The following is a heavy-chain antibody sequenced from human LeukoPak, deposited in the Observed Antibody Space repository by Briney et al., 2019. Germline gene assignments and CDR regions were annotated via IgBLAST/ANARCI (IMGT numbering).Heavy chain of an antibody. CDR3: ARMGYCSSTSCYRIGDGAFDI. CDR1: GFALSSHW. D-gene: IGHD2-2*01. V-gene: IGHV3-7*01. Sequence: GGSLRLSCAASGFALSSHWMTWVRQVPGRGPEWVANVNRDGSETYYLDSVKGRFTISKDNAKNSLYLQMNSLRAEDTAVYYCARMGYCSSTSCYRIGDGAFDIWGQGTMVTVSS. CDR2: VNRDGSET. J-gene: IGHJ3*02.